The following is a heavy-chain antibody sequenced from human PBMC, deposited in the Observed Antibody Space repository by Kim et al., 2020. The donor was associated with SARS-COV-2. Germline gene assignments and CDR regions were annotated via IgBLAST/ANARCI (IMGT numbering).Heavy chain of an antibody. CDR2: ISSSSSTI. J-gene: IGHJ4*01. Sequence: GGSLRLSCAASGFTFSSYSMNWVRQAPGKGLEWLSYISSSSSTINYADSVKGRFTISRDNAKNSLYLQMNSLRAEDTAVYYCARSWDYGDDPYYFDDWG. D-gene: IGHD4-17*01. CDR3: ARSWDYGDDPYYFDD. V-gene: IGHV3-48*04. CDR1: GFTFSSYS.